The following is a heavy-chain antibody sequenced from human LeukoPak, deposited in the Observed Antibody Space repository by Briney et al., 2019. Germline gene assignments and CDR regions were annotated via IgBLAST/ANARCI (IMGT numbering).Heavy chain of an antibody. J-gene: IGHJ6*03. CDR2: INPNSGGT. CDR3: ARGVVAATFYYYMDV. V-gene: IGHV1-2*02. D-gene: IGHD2-15*01. CDR1: GYTFTGYY. Sequence: ASVKVSCKASGYTFTGYYMHWVRQAPGQGLEWMGWINPNSGGTNYAPKFQGRVSMTRDTSISTAYMELSRLRSDDTAVYYCARGVVAATFYYYMDVWGKGTTVTVPS.